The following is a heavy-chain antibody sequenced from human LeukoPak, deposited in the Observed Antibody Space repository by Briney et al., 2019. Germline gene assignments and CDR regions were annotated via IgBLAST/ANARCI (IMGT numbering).Heavy chain of an antibody. Sequence: GGSLRLSCAASGFTFSSYEMNWVRQAPGKGLEWVSYISNSGSTIYYADSVKGRFTISRDNAKNSLYLQMNSLRAEDTVVYCCAAPGIAVAGTKVDWFDPWGQGTLVTVSS. J-gene: IGHJ5*02. V-gene: IGHV3-48*03. D-gene: IGHD6-19*01. CDR3: AAPGIAVAGTKVDWFDP. CDR2: ISNSGSTI. CDR1: GFTFSSYE.